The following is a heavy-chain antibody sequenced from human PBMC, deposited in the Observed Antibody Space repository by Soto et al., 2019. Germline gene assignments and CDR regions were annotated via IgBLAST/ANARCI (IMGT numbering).Heavy chain of an antibody. CDR1: GFTFSTYS. CDR2: ISGSGNYT. Sequence: EMHLVESGGGLVKPGGSLRLSCAASGFTFSTYSMNWVRQAPGKGLEWVSSISGSGNYTHYADFLRGRFTISRDNANTSPYLQMNSLRAEDTAVYYCAREGINNYNEYYFDSWGQGTVVTVYS. D-gene: IGHD4-4*01. V-gene: IGHV3-21*01. J-gene: IGHJ4*02. CDR3: AREGINNYNEYYFDS.